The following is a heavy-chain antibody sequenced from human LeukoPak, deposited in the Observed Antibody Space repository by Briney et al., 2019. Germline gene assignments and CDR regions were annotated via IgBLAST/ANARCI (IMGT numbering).Heavy chain of an antibody. CDR2: MNPNSGNT. J-gene: IGHJ6*02. CDR1: GYTFTSYG. V-gene: IGHV1-8*02. CDR3: ARDEVVAAPNYFGMVV. Sequence: ASVTVSCTASGYTFTSYGISWVRQAPGQGLEWMGWMNPNSGNTGLAQKFQGRVTLTRDTSLSTAYMELSNLRSDDTAVYYCARDEVVAAPNYFGMVVWGQGTTVSVSS. D-gene: IGHD2-15*01.